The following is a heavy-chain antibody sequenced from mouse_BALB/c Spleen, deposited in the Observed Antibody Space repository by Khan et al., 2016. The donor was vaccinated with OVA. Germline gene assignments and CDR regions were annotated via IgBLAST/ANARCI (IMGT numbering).Heavy chain of an antibody. CDR2: IYPGTGNT. J-gene: IGHJ4*01. CDR3: ARWGSNYKDYYALDY. Sequence: QVQLQQSGAELARPGASVKLSCKASGYTFADYYINWVKQRPGQGLEWIGEIYPGTGNTYYNENFKGKATLTTDKSSSTAYMHLSSLTSEDSAVYFCARWGSNYKDYYALDYWGQGTSVTVSS. V-gene: IGHV1-77*01. D-gene: IGHD2-5*01. CDR1: GYTFADYY.